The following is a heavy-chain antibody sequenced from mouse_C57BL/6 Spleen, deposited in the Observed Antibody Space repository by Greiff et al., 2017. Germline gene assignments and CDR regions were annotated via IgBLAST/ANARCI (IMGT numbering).Heavy chain of an antibody. CDR1: GYTFTDYY. J-gene: IGHJ3*01. CDR3: ARCIYDGYHFAY. D-gene: IGHD2-3*01. CDR2: INPNNGGT. V-gene: IGHV1-26*01. Sequence: EVQLQQSGPELVKPGASVKISCKASGYTFTDYYMNWVKQSHGKSLEWIGDINPNNGGTSYNQKFKGKATLTVDKSSSTAYMELRSLTSEDSAVYYCARCIYDGYHFAYWGQGTMVTVSA.